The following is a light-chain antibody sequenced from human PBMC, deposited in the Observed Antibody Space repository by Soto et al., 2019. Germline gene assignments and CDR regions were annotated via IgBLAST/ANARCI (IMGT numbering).Light chain of an antibody. CDR2: GAS. Sequence: EIVLAQSPGTLYLSPGESATLSCRASQSVSSSFLAWYQQKAGQAPRLLIYGASRRATGIPDRFSGSGSGTDFTLTISRLETEDFAVYYCQQYVSSPWAFGQATKVEI. CDR1: QSVSSSF. CDR3: QQYVSSPWA. J-gene: IGKJ1*01. V-gene: IGKV3-20*01.